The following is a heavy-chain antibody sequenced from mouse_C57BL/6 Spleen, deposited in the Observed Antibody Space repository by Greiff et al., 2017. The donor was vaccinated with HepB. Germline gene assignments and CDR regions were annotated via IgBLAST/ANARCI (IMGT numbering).Heavy chain of an antibody. D-gene: IGHD1-1*01. CDR3: ARRHYGSSSFDY. CDR1: GYTFTSYW. CDR2: IYPSDSET. Sequence: QVQLQQPGAELVRPGSSVKLSCKASGYTFTSYWMDWVKQRPGQGLEWIGNIYPSDSETHYNQKFKDKATLTVDKSSSTAYMQLSSLTSEDSAVYYGARRHYGSSSFDYWGQGTTLTVSS. J-gene: IGHJ2*01. V-gene: IGHV1-61*01.